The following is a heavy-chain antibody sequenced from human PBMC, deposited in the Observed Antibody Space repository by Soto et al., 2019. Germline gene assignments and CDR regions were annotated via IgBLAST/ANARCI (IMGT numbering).Heavy chain of an antibody. CDR1: GDSVSSNSAA. D-gene: IGHD6-6*01. Sequence: SQTLSLTCAISGDSVSSNSAAWNWIRHSPSRGLEWLGRTYYRSKWYNDYAVSVKSRITINPDTSKNQFSLQLNSVTPEDTAVYYSARDSGSGSSSEYYYYYYGMEVWGQGTKVTVSS. CDR3: ARDSGSGSSSEYYYYYYGMEV. CDR2: TYYRSKWYN. J-gene: IGHJ6*01. V-gene: IGHV6-1*01.